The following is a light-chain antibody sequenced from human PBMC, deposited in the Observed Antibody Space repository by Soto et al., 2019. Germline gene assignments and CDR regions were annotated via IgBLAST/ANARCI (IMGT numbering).Light chain of an antibody. CDR1: QSINTY. Sequence: DIQMTQSPSFLSASGGDRVTISCRASQSINTYLNWYQHKPGKAPKLLIYGTSDLQSGVPPRFSGGGPGTDFTLPISSLQPEAFAPYYCQQSFSTLLITFGQGTRLELK. CDR3: QQSFSTLLIT. J-gene: IGKJ5*01. V-gene: IGKV1-39*01. CDR2: GTS.